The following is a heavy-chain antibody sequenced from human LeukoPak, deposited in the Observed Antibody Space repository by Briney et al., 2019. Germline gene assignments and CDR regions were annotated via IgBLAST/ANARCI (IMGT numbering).Heavy chain of an antibody. CDR1: GLTFSRYW. J-gene: IGHJ4*02. V-gene: IGHV3-30*18. CDR3: AKDGETYYYGSGSYGDY. CDR2: ISYDGSNK. Sequence: GGSLRLSCAASGLTFSRYWMSWVRQAPGKGLEWVAVISYDGSNKYYAHSVKGRFTISRDNSKNTLYLQMNSLRAEDTAVYYCAKDGETYYYGSGSYGDYWGQGTLVTVSS. D-gene: IGHD3-10*01.